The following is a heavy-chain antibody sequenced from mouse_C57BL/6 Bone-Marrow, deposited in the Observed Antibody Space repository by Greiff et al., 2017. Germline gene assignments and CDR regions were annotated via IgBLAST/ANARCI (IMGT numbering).Heavy chain of an antibody. D-gene: IGHD1-1*01. Sequence: VQLQQPGAELVKPGASVKVSCKASGYTFTSYWMHWVKQRPGQGLEWIGRIHPSDGDTNYNQKFQGKATLTVDKSSSTAYMQLSSLTSEDSAVYYGAIGRLYYGRRDFGYWGQGTTLTVSS. V-gene: IGHV1-74*01. CDR1: GYTFTSYW. CDR3: AIGRLYYGRRDFGY. J-gene: IGHJ2*01. CDR2: IHPSDGDT.